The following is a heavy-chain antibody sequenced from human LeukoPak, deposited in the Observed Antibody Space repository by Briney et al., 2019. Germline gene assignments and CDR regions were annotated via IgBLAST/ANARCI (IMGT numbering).Heavy chain of an antibody. CDR2: INPSGGST. V-gene: IGHV1-46*01. Sequence: GASVKVSCKASGYTFTSYYMHWVRQAPGQGLKWMGIINPSGGSTSYAQKFQGRVTMTRDTSTSTVYMELSSLRSEDTAVYYCAREMVRGDDAFDIWGQGTMVTV. D-gene: IGHD3-10*01. CDR3: AREMVRGDDAFDI. J-gene: IGHJ3*02. CDR1: GYTFTSYY.